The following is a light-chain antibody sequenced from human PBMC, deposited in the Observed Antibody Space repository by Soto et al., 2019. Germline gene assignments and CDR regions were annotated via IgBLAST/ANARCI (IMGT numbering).Light chain of an antibody. CDR1: QSVSTY. J-gene: IGKJ4*01. V-gene: IGKV3-11*01. CDR2: AAS. Sequence: ITLTQSPATLSMSPGVTATLSCRPSQSVSTYLAWYQQKGGQAPRLLIYAASSRAPAIPARFSGSGSGPDFNLQISELEPEYFAVHYCQRRSASPTFGGGTTVEIK. CDR3: QRRSASPT.